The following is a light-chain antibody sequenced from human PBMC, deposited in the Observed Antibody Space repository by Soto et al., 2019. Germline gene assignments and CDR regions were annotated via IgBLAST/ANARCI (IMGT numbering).Light chain of an antibody. CDR2: KTS. V-gene: IGKV1-5*03. J-gene: IGKJ4*01. CDR1: QSIDNW. Sequence: DIQMTQSPSTLSASVGDRVTITCRASQSIDNWLAWYQQKPGKAPKLLIYKTSNLESGVPSRFSGSGSGTEFSLTISSLQPDDFATYYCQQYKSFSLTFGGGNRVEV. CDR3: QQYKSFSLT.